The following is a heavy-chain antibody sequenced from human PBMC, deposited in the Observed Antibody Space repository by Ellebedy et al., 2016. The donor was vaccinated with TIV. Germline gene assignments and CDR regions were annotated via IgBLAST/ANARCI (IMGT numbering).Heavy chain of an antibody. CDR2: ISYDGSNK. D-gene: IGHD3-10*01. CDR1: GFTFSSYG. CDR3: AKEALLWFGKPLDY. V-gene: IGHV3-30*18. Sequence: GESLKISXAASGFTFSSYGMHWVRQAPGKGLEWVAVISYDGSNKYYADSVKGRFTISRDNSKNTLYLQMNSLRAEDTAVYYCAKEALLWFGKPLDYWGQGTLVTVSS. J-gene: IGHJ4*02.